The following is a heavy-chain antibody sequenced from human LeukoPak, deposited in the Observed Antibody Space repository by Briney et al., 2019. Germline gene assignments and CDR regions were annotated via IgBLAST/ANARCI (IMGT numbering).Heavy chain of an antibody. CDR3: ERVLGCSSTSCSDAFDI. V-gene: IGHV1-8*03. Sequence: ASVKVSCKASGYTFTSYDINWVRQATGQGLEWMGWMNPNSGNTGYAQKFQGRVTITRNTSISTAYMELSSLRSEDTAVYYCERVLGCSSTSCSDAFDIWGQGTMVTVSS. J-gene: IGHJ3*02. CDR1: GYTFTSYD. CDR2: MNPNSGNT. D-gene: IGHD2-2*01.